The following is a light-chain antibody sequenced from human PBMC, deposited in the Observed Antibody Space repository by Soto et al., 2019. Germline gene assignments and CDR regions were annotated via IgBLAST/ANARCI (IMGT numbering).Light chain of an antibody. J-gene: IGLJ1*01. Sequence: QSVLTQAPSVSGTPGQTITISCSGSNSNVGSATVNWYQHLPGTAPKLLIYYNNKRPSGVPDRFSGSKSGTSGSLAISGLQSEDEADYYCAAWDDRLNGYVFGTGTKLTVL. CDR2: YNN. CDR3: AAWDDRLNGYV. V-gene: IGLV1-44*01. CDR1: NSNVGSAT.